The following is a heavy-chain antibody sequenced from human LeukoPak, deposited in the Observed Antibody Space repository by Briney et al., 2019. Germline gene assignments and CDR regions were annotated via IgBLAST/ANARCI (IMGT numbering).Heavy chain of an antibody. CDR3: ARTLVVNGKDWFDP. D-gene: IGHD2-15*01. J-gene: IGHJ5*02. CDR2: IYYSGST. Sequence: PSETLSLTCTVSGGSISSSSYYWGWIRQPPGTGLEWIGSIYYSGSTYYNPSLKSRVTISVDTSKNQFSLKLSSVTAADTAVYYCARTLVVNGKDWFDPWGQGTLVTVSS. CDR1: GGSISSSSYY. V-gene: IGHV4-39*01.